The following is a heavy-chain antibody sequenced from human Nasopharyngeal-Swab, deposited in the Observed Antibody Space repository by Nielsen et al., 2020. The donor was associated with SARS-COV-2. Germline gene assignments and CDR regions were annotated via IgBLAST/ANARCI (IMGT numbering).Heavy chain of an antibody. D-gene: IGHD3-10*01. CDR3: ASGYGSGRGKYFQH. V-gene: IGHV1-46*01. CDR2: INPSGGST. Sequence: WVRQAPGQGLEWMGIINPSGGSTSYAQKFQGRVTMTRDTSTSTVYMELSSLRSEDTAVYYCASGYGSGRGKYFQHWGQGTLVTV. J-gene: IGHJ1*01.